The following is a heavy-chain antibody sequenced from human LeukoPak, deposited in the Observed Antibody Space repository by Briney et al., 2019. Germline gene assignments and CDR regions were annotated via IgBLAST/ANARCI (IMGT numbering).Heavy chain of an antibody. V-gene: IGHV4-39*01. CDR1: GGSISSSSYY. D-gene: IGHD3-22*01. CDR2: IYYSGST. J-gene: IGHJ4*02. CDR3: ARHGSLYYYDSSGYDY. Sequence: PSETLSLTCTVSGGSISSSSYYWGWIRQPPGKGLGWLGGIYYSGSTYYNPSLKSRVTISVDTSKNQFSLKLSSVTAADTAVYYCARHGSLYYYDSSGYDYWGQGTLVTVSS.